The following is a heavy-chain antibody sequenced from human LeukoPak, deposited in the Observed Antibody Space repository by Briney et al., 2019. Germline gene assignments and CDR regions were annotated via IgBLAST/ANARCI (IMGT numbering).Heavy chain of an antibody. CDR3: ARERMVRGVISFDY. Sequence: ASVKVSCKSSGYTFTSYGIIWVRQAPGQGLEWMGWISAYNGNTNYAQKLQGRVTMTTDTSTSTAYMELRSLRSDDTAVYYCARERMVRGVISFDYWGQGTLVTVSS. CDR1: GYTFTSYG. V-gene: IGHV1-18*01. D-gene: IGHD3-10*01. J-gene: IGHJ4*02. CDR2: ISAYNGNT.